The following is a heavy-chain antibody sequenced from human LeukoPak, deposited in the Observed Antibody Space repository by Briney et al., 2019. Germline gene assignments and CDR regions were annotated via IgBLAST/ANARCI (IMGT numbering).Heavy chain of an antibody. V-gene: IGHV3-23*01. CDR2: ISASGGST. Sequence: GGSLRLSRAASGLTFSSYAMTWVRQAPGKGPEWVSAISASGGSTYYADSVKGRFTISRDNSKNTLYLQMNSLRAEDTAVYYCAKGYGGNWEFFDYWGLGTLVTVSS. J-gene: IGHJ4*02. CDR3: AKGYGGNWEFFDY. D-gene: IGHD4-23*01. CDR1: GLTFSSYA.